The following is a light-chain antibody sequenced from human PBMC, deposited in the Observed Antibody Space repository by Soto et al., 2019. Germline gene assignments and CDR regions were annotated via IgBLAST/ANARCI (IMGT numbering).Light chain of an antibody. Sequence: QSALTQPASVSGSPGQSITISCTGTSSDVGCYNYVSWYQQHPGKAPKLMIYDVSNRPSGVSNRFSGSKSGNTASLTISGLQAEDEADYYSSSYTSSSTYVFGTGTKLTVL. CDR2: DVS. J-gene: IGLJ1*01. V-gene: IGLV2-14*01. CDR3: SSYTSSSTYV. CDR1: SSDVGCYNY.